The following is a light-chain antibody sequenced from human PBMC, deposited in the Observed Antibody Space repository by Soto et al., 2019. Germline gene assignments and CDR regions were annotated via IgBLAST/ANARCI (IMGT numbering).Light chain of an antibody. V-gene: IGLV2-8*01. CDR3: SSYVGTNTLV. CDR1: SGDIGGYNY. Sequence: QSVLTQPPSASGSPGQSVTISCTGTSGDIGGYNYVSWYQQHPGKAPKLLIYEVSKRPSGVPDRFSGSKSGNTASLTVSGTQAEDEADYYCSSYVGTNTLVFGGGTKLTVL. CDR2: EVS. J-gene: IGLJ2*01.